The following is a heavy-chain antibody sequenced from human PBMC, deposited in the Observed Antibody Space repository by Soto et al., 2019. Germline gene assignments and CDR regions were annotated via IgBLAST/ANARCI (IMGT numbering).Heavy chain of an antibody. CDR2: IIPILGIA. Sequence: QVQLVQSGAEVKKPGSSVKVSCKASGGTFSSYTISWVRQAPGQGLEWMGRIIPILGIANYAQKFQGRVTITAAKPTSTAYMELRSLRSEDTAGYYCASARGDGAENYWGQGTLVTVSS. CDR1: GGTFSSYT. D-gene: IGHD2-21*02. V-gene: IGHV1-69*02. J-gene: IGHJ4*02. CDR3: ASARGDGAENY.